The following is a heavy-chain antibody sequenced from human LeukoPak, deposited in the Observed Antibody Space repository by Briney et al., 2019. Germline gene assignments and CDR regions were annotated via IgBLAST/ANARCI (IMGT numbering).Heavy chain of an antibody. CDR1: GFTFSSYW. CDR3: ARDANYDFWSGYPDY. D-gene: IGHD3-3*01. Sequence: QPGGSLRLSCAASGFTFSSYWMSWVRQAPGKGLVWVSRINSDGSSTSYADSVKGRFTISRDNAKNTLYLQMNSLRAEDTAVYYCARDANYDFWSGYPDYWGQGTLVTVSS. J-gene: IGHJ4*02. V-gene: IGHV3-74*01. CDR2: INSDGSST.